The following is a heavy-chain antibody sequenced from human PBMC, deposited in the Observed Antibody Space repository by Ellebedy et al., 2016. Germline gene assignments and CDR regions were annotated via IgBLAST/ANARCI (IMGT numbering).Heavy chain of an antibody. Sequence: ASVKVSXKASGYTFTSYGISWVRQAPGQGLEWMGWISAYNGNTNYAQKLQGRVTMTTDTSTSTAYMELRSLRSDDTAVYYCTSGAAAGRLGYSSGWYAASGYFDYWGQGTLVTVSS. CDR2: ISAYNGNT. CDR3: TSGAAAGRLGYSSGWYAASGYFDY. V-gene: IGHV1-18*01. J-gene: IGHJ4*02. D-gene: IGHD6-19*01. CDR1: GYTFTSYG.